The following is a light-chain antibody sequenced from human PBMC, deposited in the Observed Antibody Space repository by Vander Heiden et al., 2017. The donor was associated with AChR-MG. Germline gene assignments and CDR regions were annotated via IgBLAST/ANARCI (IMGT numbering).Light chain of an antibody. CDR2: DAS. CDR1: QSVASY. Sequence: EVVFTQSPATLSLSPGERATLPCRASQSVASYLAWYQQKPGQAPRLLIYDASNRATGTPARVRGSGSGTDFTLTISSLETEDSAIYYCQHRNNWGTFGQGTKVEIK. J-gene: IGKJ1*01. V-gene: IGKV3-11*01. CDR3: QHRNNWGT.